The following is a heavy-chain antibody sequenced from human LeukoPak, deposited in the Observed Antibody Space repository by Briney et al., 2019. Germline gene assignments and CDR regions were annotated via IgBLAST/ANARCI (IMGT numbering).Heavy chain of an antibody. J-gene: IGHJ6*03. D-gene: IGHD4/OR15-4a*01. CDR3: GVPRGYDYYMDV. CDR1: RFPFSSYA. CDR2: ISSSSSTI. Sequence: PGGSLRLSCAASRFPFSSYAMNWVRQAPGKGLEWLSYISSSSSTIYYADSVKGRFTISRDNAKNSLYLQMNSLRDEDTAVYYCGVPRGYDYYMDVWGKGTTVTVSS. V-gene: IGHV3-48*02.